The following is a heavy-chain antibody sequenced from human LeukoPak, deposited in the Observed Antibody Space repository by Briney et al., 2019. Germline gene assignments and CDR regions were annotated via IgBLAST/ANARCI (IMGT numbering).Heavy chain of an antibody. CDR1: GYTFTDYY. J-gene: IGHJ4*02. Sequence: GASVTVSCKASGYTFTDYYIHWVRQAPGQGLEWMGWINPNSGGTNYAQKFQGRVTMTRDTSISTAYMELSRLRSDDTAVYYCARELNQAAYFDYWGQGTLVTVSS. V-gene: IGHV1-2*02. CDR2: INPNSGGT. CDR3: ARELNQAAYFDY. D-gene: IGHD6-25*01.